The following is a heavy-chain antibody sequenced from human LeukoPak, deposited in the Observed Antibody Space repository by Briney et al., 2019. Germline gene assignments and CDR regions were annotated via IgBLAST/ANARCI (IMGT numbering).Heavy chain of an antibody. J-gene: IGHJ3*02. CDR3: ASNYDSSGYYVLGNAFDI. CDR1: GFTFSSYG. Sequence: GGSLRLSCAASGFTFSSYGMHWVRQAPGKGLEWVAVISYDGSNKYYADSVKGRFAISRDNSKNTLYLQMNSLRAEDTAVYYCASNYDSSGYYVLGNAFDIWGQGTMVTVSS. D-gene: IGHD3-22*01. CDR2: ISYDGSNK. V-gene: IGHV3-30*03.